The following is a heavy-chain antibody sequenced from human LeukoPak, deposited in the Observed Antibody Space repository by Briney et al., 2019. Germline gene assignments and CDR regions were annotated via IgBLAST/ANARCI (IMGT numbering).Heavy chain of an antibody. D-gene: IGHD6-19*01. CDR2: IKQDGSEK. CDR1: GFTFSSYW. CDR3: ARAYKDRSLAGKKEFFQH. V-gene: IGHV3-7*03. Sequence: PGGSLRLSCAASGFTFSSYWMSWVRQAPGKGLEWVANIKQDGSEKYYVDSVKGRFTISRDNANNFLYLQMNSLRAEDTALYYCARAYKDRSLAGKKEFFQHWGQGTLVTVSS. J-gene: IGHJ1*01.